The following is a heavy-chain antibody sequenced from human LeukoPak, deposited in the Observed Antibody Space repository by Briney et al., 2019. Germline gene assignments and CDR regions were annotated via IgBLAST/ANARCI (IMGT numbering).Heavy chain of an antibody. CDR3: ARDIVGVDI. J-gene: IGHJ3*02. D-gene: IGHD1-26*01. CDR1: GGTFTIYA. Sequence: ASLKVSCKDSGGTFTIYAISWVRQAPGQGLEWMGGISAYNGNTNYAQKLQGRVTMTTDTSTSTAYMELRSLRSDDTAVYYCARDIVGVDIWGQGTMVTVSS. V-gene: IGHV1-18*01. CDR2: ISAYNGNT.